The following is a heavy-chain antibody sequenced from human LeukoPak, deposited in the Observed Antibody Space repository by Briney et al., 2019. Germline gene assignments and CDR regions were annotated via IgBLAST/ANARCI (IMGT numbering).Heavy chain of an antibody. CDR1: GYSFTSYW. V-gene: IGHV5-51*01. D-gene: IGHD5-24*01. CDR3: ARLESEMATIRVYYFDY. CDR2: TYPGDSDT. J-gene: IGHJ4*02. Sequence: MSGESLKISCKGSGYSFTSYWIGWVRQMPGKGLEWMGITYPGDSDTRYSPSFQGQVTISADKSISTAYLQWSSLKASDTAMYYCARLESEMATIRVYYFDYWGQGTLVTVSS.